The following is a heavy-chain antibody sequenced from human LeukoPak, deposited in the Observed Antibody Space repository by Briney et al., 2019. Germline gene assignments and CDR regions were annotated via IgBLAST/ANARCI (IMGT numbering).Heavy chain of an antibody. D-gene: IGHD1-26*01. Sequence: QPGGSLRLSCAASGFTFSSCGMHWVRQAPGKGLEWVSAISGSGGSTYYADSVKGRFTISRDNSKNTLYLQMNSLRAEDTAVYYCASRLGGSLLVGATGREDYFDYWGQGTLVTVSS. CDR2: ISGSGGST. CDR3: ASRLGGSLLVGATGREDYFDY. V-gene: IGHV3-23*01. CDR1: GFTFSSCG. J-gene: IGHJ4*02.